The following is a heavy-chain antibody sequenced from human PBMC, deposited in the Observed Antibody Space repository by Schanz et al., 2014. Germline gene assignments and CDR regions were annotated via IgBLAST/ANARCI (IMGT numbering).Heavy chain of an antibody. Sequence: EVQLVESGGGLVKPGGSLRLSCAASGFGFSSYSMNWVRQAPGKGLEWVSALSEGGGGTHYADSVRGRFTISRDNSKNTLYLQMNSLRAEDTAVYYCARAGYDADNWFDPWGQGTLVTVSS. CDR2: LSEGGGGT. D-gene: IGHD2-2*01. V-gene: IGHV3-23*04. CDR1: GFGFSSYS. CDR3: ARAGYDADNWFDP. J-gene: IGHJ5*02.